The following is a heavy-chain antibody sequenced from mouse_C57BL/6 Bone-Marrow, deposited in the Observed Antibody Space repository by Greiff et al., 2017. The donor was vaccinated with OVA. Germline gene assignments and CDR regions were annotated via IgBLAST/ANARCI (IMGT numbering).Heavy chain of an antibody. CDR1: GYTFTDYY. CDR3: ARPLLLTTWFAY. J-gene: IGHJ3*01. D-gene: IGHD1-1*01. Sequence: EVQLQQSGPELVKPGASVKISCKASGYTFTDYYMNWVKQSPGKSLEWIGDINPNNGGTSYNQKFKGKATLTVDKSSSTAYMELRSLTSEDSAVYYGARPLLLTTWFAYWGQGTLVTVSA. V-gene: IGHV1-26*01. CDR2: INPNNGGT.